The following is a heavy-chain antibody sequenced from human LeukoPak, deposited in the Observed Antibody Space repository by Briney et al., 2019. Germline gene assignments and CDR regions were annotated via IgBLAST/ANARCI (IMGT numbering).Heavy chain of an antibody. J-gene: IGHJ6*02. Sequence: SVTVSCKASGGTFSSYAMSWVRQAPGQGLEWMGGIIPIFGTANYAQKFQGRVTITADESTSTAYLELSSLRSEATAVYYCASGGYSRGYYYYGMDVWGQGTTVTVSS. CDR2: IIPIFGTA. V-gene: IGHV1-69*13. CDR3: ASGGYSRGYYYYGMDV. D-gene: IGHD3-10*01. CDR1: GGTFSSYA.